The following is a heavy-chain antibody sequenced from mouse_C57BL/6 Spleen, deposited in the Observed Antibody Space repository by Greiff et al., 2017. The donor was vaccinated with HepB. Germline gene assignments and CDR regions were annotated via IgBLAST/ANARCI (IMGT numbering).Heavy chain of an antibody. J-gene: IGHJ4*01. D-gene: IGHD1-1*01. V-gene: IGHV1-55*01. Sequence: QVQLQQPGAELVKPGASVKMSCKASGYTFTSYWITWVKQRPGQGLEWIGDIYPGSGSTNYNEKFKSKATLTVDTSSSTAYMQLSSLTSEDSAVYYGAGSYYGSSYASAMDYWGQGTSVTVSS. CDR3: AGSYYGSSYASAMDY. CDR2: IYPGSGST. CDR1: GYTFTSYW.